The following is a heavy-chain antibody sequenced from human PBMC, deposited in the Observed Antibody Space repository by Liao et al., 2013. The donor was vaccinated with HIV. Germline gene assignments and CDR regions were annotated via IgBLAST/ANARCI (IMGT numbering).Heavy chain of an antibody. Sequence: QVQLQQWGAGLLKPSETLSLTCAVYGGSFSGYYWSWIRQPPREGGWSGLGKVNHSGSTNYNPSLKSRVTISVDTSKNEFSLKLRSVTAADTAVYYCARGQRSGYYYAGAPWGYWGQGTLVTVSS. J-gene: IGHJ4*02. CDR1: GGSFSGYY. V-gene: IGHV4-34*01. CDR2: VNHSGST. CDR3: ARGQRSGYYYAGAPWGY. D-gene: IGHD3-22*01.